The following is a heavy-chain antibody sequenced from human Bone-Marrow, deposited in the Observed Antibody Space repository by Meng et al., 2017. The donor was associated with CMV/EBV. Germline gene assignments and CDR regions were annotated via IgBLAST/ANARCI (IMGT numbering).Heavy chain of an antibody. J-gene: IGHJ4*02. CDR2: ISSSSSYI. CDR3: ARDIVLRGSEDNFDY. Sequence: GESLKIPWAASGFTVSSNYMSWVRQAPGKGLEWVSSISSSSSYIYYADSVKGRFTISRDNAKNSLYLQMNSLRAEDTAVYYCARDIVLRGSEDNFDYWGQGTLVTVSS. V-gene: IGHV3-21*01. D-gene: IGHD2/OR15-2a*01. CDR1: GFTVSSNY.